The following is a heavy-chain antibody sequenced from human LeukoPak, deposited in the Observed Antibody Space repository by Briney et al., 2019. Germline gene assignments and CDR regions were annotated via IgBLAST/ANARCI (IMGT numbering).Heavy chain of an antibody. CDR2: IYIDGTT. CDR1: GLTLSGNY. CDR3: ARGFTKRNFDSRVYYRLSFDY. Sequence: GGSLRLSCAVSGLTLSGNYMTWVRRAPGKGLEWVAVIYIDGTTYYSDSVKGRFTISRHNSENTLFLQMDSLRPEDTAVYYCARGFTKRNFDSRVYYRLSFDYWGQGALVTVSS. V-gene: IGHV3-53*04. J-gene: IGHJ4*02. D-gene: IGHD3-22*01.